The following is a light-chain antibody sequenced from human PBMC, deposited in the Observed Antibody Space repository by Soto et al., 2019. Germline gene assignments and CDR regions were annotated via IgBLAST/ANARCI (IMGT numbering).Light chain of an antibody. CDR1: SSNIGSNT. CDR2: GAI. Sequence: QSALTQPPSASGTPGQRVTISCSGSSSNIGSNTVHWYQQLPGTAPKLLIHGAIHRPSGVPDRFSGSRSGTSASLAISGLQSEDEADYYCTAWDDSLNGWVFGGGTKLTVL. J-gene: IGLJ3*02. CDR3: TAWDDSLNGWV. V-gene: IGLV1-44*01.